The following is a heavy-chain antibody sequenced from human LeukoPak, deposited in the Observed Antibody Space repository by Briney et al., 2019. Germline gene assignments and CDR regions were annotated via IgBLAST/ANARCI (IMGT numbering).Heavy chain of an antibody. CDR1: GFTFSSYA. CDR2: ISYDGSNK. CDR3: ARGGCIDGDCSPHDY. V-gene: IGHV3-30*04. Sequence: GGSLRLSCAASGFTFSSYAMHWVRQAPGKGLEWVAVISYDGSNKYYADSVKGRFTISRDNSKNTLYLQMNSLRAEDTAVYCCARGGCIDGDCSPHDYWGQGTLVTVSS. J-gene: IGHJ4*02. D-gene: IGHD2-21*02.